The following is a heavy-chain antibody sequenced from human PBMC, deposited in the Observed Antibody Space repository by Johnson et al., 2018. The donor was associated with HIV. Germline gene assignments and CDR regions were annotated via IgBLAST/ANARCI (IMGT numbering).Heavy chain of an antibody. CDR1: GFTFSSNY. V-gene: IGHV3-23*04. CDR2: ISGSGGST. CDR3: ARKVVTADDSFDI. D-gene: IGHD2-21*02. Sequence: VQLVESGGGVVQPGRSLRLSCAASGFTFSSNYLSWVRQAPGKSLEWVSAISGSGGSTYYADSVKGRFTISRDNSKNSLYLQMNSLRAEDTAVYYCARKVVTADDSFDIWGQGTKFNVSS. J-gene: IGHJ3*02.